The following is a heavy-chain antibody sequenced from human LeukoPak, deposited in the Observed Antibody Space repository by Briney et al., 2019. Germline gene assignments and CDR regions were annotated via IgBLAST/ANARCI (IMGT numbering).Heavy chain of an antibody. D-gene: IGHD3-22*01. CDR1: GFTFSSYW. CDR2: IKQDGSEK. J-gene: IGHJ4*02. V-gene: IGHV3-7*01. CDR3: ARDPEYYDSSAYWGRYFDY. Sequence: GGSLRFSCAASGFTFSSYWMSWVRQAPGKGLEWVANIKQDGSEKYYVDSVKGRFTISRDNAKNSLYLQMNSLRAEDTAVYYCARDPEYYDSSAYWGRYFDYWGQGTLVTVSS.